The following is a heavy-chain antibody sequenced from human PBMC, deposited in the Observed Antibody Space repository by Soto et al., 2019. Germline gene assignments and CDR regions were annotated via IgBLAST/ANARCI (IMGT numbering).Heavy chain of an antibody. Sequence: EVQLLESGGGLVQPGGSLRLSCAASGFTFRTYGMSWVRQAPGKGLEWVSALSGSGGATYYADSVKGRFTISRDNSKNTLYLQMNSLRAEDTAVYYCAKSPVIAVAGPDYWGQGTLVTVSS. V-gene: IGHV3-23*01. CDR3: AKSPVIAVAGPDY. CDR2: LSGSGGAT. J-gene: IGHJ4*02. D-gene: IGHD6-19*01. CDR1: GFTFRTYG.